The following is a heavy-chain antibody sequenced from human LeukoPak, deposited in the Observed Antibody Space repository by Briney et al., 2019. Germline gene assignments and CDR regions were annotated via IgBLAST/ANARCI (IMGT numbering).Heavy chain of an antibody. V-gene: IGHV3-7*04. D-gene: IGHD5-18*01. J-gene: IGHJ4*02. CDR2: IKQDGSDK. CDR3: SRGPLPVTYSYDY. CDR1: GFTSSIYW. Sequence: GGSLRLSCVASGFTSSIYWMSWVRQAPGKGLEWVANIKQDGSDKKYVDSVKGRFTISRDNAKNSLYLQMNSLRADDTAVYYCSRGPLPVTYSYDYWGQGTLVTVSS.